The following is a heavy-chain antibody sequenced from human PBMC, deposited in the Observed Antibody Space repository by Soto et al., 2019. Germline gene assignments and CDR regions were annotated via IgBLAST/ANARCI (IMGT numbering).Heavy chain of an antibody. CDR3: ITGFRYYDSSGYYYRGLDY. CDR1: AFTFSNAW. Sequence: PGGSLRLSCVASAFTFSNAWMNWVRQAPGKGLEWVGRIKSKSDGGTTDYAAPVKGRFTISRDDSKNTLYLQLNSLRTEDTAVYYCITGFRYYDSSGYYYRGLDYWGQGTLVTSPQ. D-gene: IGHD3-22*01. J-gene: IGHJ4*02. V-gene: IGHV3-15*01. CDR2: IKSKSDGGTT.